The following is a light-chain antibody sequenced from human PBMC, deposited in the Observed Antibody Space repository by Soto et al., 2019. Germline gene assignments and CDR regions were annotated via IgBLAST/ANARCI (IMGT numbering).Light chain of an antibody. CDR3: CSYAGRDHQRYV. J-gene: IGLJ1*01. Sequence: LAQPPSASGSPGQSVTISCTGTSSDVGAFNHVSWFQQHPGKAPKLIIFEVTKRPSGIPDRFSGSKSGNTASLTVSGLQAEDEADYYCCSYAGRDHQRYVFVTGTKVTVL. V-gene: IGLV2-8*01. CDR1: SSDVGAFNH. CDR2: EVT.